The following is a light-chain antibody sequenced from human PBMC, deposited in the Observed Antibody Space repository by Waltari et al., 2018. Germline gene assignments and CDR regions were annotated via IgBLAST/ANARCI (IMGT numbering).Light chain of an antibody. CDR3: QQYDRYPWT. V-gene: IGKV1-5*03. Sequence: DIQMTQSPSTLSASVGDTVSITCRASQSIRSWLAWYQRKPGKAPKLLIYEASTLESGVPSRLSGSGSGTEFTLVISSLQPEDFASYHCQQYDRYPWTFGLGTEVEIK. J-gene: IGKJ1*01. CDR2: EAS. CDR1: QSIRSW.